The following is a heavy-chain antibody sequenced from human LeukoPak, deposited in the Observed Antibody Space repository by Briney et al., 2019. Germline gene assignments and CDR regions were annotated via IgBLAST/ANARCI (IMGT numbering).Heavy chain of an antibody. J-gene: IGHJ4*02. V-gene: IGHV5-51*01. CDR1: GYSFTNYW. CDR2: TYPGDSDT. D-gene: IGHD1-7*01. CDR3: ASRTHTYFDY. Sequence: GESLKISCKGSGYSFTNYWIGWVRQMPGKGLEWMGITYPGDSDTRYSPSFQGQVTISADKSISTAYLQWSILKASDTAMYYCASRTHTYFDYWGQGTLVTVSS.